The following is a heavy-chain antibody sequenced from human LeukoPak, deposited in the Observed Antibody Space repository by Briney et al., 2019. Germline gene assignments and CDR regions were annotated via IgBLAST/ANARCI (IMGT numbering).Heavy chain of an antibody. CDR2: IFGYGGRT. CDR1: GFTFNSYA. V-gene: IGHV3-23*02. Sequence: TGGSLTLSCAASGFTFNSYAMIWVAQAPGKGLGWGSVIFGYGGRTYYDDSVKGRLNITRDNSKNSLSMQVNSLRGEDTAVYYCARRGRIFGVVIIGYFDYWGQGTLVTVSS. D-gene: IGHD3-3*01. CDR3: ARRGRIFGVVIIGYFDY. J-gene: IGHJ4*02.